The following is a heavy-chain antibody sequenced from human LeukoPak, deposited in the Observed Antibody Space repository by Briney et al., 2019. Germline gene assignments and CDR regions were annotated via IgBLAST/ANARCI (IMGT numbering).Heavy chain of an antibody. J-gene: IGHJ3*02. CDR3: AREAKTYYYDSSGYGAFDI. Sequence: ASVKVSCKASGGTFSSYAISWVRQAPGQGLEWMGRIIPILGIANYAQKFQGRVTITADKSTSTAYMELSSLRSEDTAVYYCAREAKTYYYDSSGYGAFDIWGQGTMVTVSS. D-gene: IGHD3-22*01. CDR1: GGTFSSYA. CDR2: IIPILGIA. V-gene: IGHV1-69*04.